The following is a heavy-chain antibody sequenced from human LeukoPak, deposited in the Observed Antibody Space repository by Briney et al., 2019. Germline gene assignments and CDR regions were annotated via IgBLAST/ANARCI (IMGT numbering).Heavy chain of an antibody. V-gene: IGHV1-18*01. CDR3: ARGPHERSGYPDD. CDR2: ISPYNGNT. Sequence: ASVKVSCKASGYTFTSYDINWVRQAPGQGLEWMGRISPYNGNTNCAQKFQGRVTLTTDTSTSTAYMELRSLRSDDTAVYYCARGPHERSGYPDDWGQGTLVTVSS. D-gene: IGHD3-22*01. J-gene: IGHJ4*02. CDR1: GYTFTSYD.